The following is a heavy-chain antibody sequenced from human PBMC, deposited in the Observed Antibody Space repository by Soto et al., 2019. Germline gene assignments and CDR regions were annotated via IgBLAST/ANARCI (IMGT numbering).Heavy chain of an antibody. D-gene: IGHD3-10*01. CDR2: ISGSGGST. Sequence: EVQLLESGGGLVQPGGSLRLSCAASGFTFSSYAMSWLRQAPGKGLEWVAAISGSGGSTYYADSVKGRFTISRDNSKNTLQLKMNRLRAEDTAVYYCATGRGVHFYYCMDVWGQGTTVTVSS. CDR1: GFTFSSYA. J-gene: IGHJ6*02. CDR3: ATGRGVHFYYCMDV. V-gene: IGHV3-23*01.